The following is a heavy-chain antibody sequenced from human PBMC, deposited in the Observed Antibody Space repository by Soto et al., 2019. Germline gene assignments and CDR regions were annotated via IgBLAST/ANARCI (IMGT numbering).Heavy chain of an antibody. J-gene: IGHJ6*02. V-gene: IGHV2-5*02. CDR2: IYWDDDK. D-gene: IGHD2-15*01. Sequence: QNTLKESGPTLVKPTQTLTLTCTFSGFSLTTSGVGVGWIRQPPGKALEWLALIYWDDDKRYSPSLKSRLTITKDTSKNQVVLTMTSMDPVDTATYYCAHTPRAAEGMDVWGQGTTVTVSS. CDR1: GFSLTTSGVG. CDR3: AHTPRAAEGMDV.